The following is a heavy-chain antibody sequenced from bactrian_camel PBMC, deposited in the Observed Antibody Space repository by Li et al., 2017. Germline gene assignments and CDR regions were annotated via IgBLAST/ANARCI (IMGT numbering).Heavy chain of an antibody. CDR2: INRSSGT. Sequence: VQLVESGGGLVQPGGSLRLSCAASGFPFSSSVMMWVRQASGKGLEWVSTINRSSGTYYADSVKGRFTISRDSSETTLYLQMDSLKAEDTAMYYCAADPGSGGSCSPTSPLRRTLITSSARRPRSPSP. V-gene: IGHV3S40*01. J-gene: IGHJ4*01. D-gene: IGHD2*01. CDR1: GFPFSSSV.